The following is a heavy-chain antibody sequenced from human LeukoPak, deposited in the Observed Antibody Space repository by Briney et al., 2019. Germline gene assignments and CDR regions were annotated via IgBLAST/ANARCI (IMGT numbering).Heavy chain of an antibody. CDR2: IYYSGTT. D-gene: IGHD4-17*01. CDR3: ARRLPTVTDDVFDI. J-gene: IGHJ3*02. V-gene: IGHV4-39*01. CDR1: GGSIRSSSNY. Sequence: SETLSLTCSVSGGSIRSSSNYGGWIRQPPGKGLEWIGSIYYSGTTYYNPSLKSRVTISVDTSKNQFSLKVTSVTAADTAVYYCARRLPTVTDDVFDIWGQGTMVTVSS.